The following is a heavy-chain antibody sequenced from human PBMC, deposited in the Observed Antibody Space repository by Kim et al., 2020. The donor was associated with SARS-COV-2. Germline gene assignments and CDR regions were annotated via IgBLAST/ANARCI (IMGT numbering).Heavy chain of an antibody. V-gene: IGHV1-18*01. D-gene: IGHD3-16*02. CDR2: ISAYNGNT. Sequence: ASVKVSCKASGYTFTSYGISWVRQAPGQGLEWMGWISAYNGNTNYAQKLQGRVTMTTDTSTSTAYMELRSLRSDDTAVYYCARDTDYIWGSYRAFDYWGQGTLVTVSS. CDR3: ARDTDYIWGSYRAFDY. J-gene: IGHJ4*02. CDR1: GYTFTSYG.